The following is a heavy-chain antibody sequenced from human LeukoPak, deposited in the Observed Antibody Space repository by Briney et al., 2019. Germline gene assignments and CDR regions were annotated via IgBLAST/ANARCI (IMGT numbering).Heavy chain of an antibody. D-gene: IGHD1-26*01. CDR3: ARGFSPKGAPDAFDT. J-gene: IGHJ3*02. V-gene: IGHV1-46*01. CDR1: GYTFTSYY. Sequence: ASVKVSCKASGYTFTSYYMHWVRQAPGQGLEWMGIINPSGGSTSYAQKFQGRVTMTRDTSTSTVYMELSSLRSEDTAVYYCARGFSPKGAPDAFDTWGQGTMVTVSS. CDR2: INPSGGST.